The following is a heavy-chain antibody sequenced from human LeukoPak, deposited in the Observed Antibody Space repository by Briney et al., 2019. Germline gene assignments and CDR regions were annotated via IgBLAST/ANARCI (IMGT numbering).Heavy chain of an antibody. J-gene: IGHJ6*02. D-gene: IGHD3-22*01. CDR1: GFTFSSYG. CDR3: ARAPYYYDSSGYYPTNDYYYYGMDV. V-gene: IGHV3-33*01. CDR2: IWYDGSNK. Sequence: GGSLRLSCAASGFTFSSYGMHWVRQAPGKGLEWVAVIWYDGSNKYYADSVKGRFTISRDNSKNTLYLQMNSLRAEDTAVYYCARAPYYYDSSGYYPTNDYYYYGMDVWGQGTTVTVSS.